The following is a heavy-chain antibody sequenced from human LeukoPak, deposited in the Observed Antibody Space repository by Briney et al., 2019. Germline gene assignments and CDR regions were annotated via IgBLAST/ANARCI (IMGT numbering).Heavy chain of an antibody. Sequence: GGSLRLSCTASGFTLSNFAMSWVRQAPGKGLEWVSGNTGSVEYYADSVKGRFTVSRDNSKNTLYLHMKSLGAEDTATYYCARGSDLASSIELEYWGQGTLVTVSS. D-gene: IGHD2-2*01. V-gene: IGHV3-23*01. CDR1: GFTLSNFA. CDR3: ARGSDLASSIELEY. J-gene: IGHJ4*02. CDR2: NTGSVE.